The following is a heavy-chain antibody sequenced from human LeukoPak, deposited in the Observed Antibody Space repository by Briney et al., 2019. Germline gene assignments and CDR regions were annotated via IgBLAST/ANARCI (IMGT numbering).Heavy chain of an antibody. CDR3: ARANYDSSGYYSPFDY. V-gene: IGHV4-59*01. Sequence: PSETLSLTCTVPGGSISRYYWSWIPQPPGKGLEWIGYIYYSGSTNYNPSLKSRVTISVDTSKNQFSLKLSSVTAADTAVYYCARANYDSSGYYSPFDYWGQGTLVTVSS. J-gene: IGHJ4*02. CDR1: GGSISRYY. D-gene: IGHD3-22*01. CDR2: IYYSGST.